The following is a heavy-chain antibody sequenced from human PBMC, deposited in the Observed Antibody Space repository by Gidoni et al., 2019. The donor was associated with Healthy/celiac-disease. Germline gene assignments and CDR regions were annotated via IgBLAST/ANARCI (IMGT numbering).Heavy chain of an antibody. D-gene: IGHD3-22*01. Sequence: EVQLVESGGGLVKPGGSLRLSCAASGFTFSSYSMNWVRQAPGKGLEWVSSISSSSSYIYYADSVKGRFTISRDNAKNSLYLQMNSLRAEDTAVYYCARAIYYYDSSGDAFDIWGQGTMVTVSS. J-gene: IGHJ3*02. CDR3: ARAIYYYDSSGDAFDI. V-gene: IGHV3-21*01. CDR1: GFTFSSYS. CDR2: ISSSSSYI.